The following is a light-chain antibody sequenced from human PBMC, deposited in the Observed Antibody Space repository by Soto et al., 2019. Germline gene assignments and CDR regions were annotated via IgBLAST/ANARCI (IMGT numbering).Light chain of an antibody. CDR2: WAS. CDR1: ESVLYSSNNKNY. J-gene: IGKJ1*01. Sequence: DIVMTQSPDSLAVSLCERATINCKSSESVLYSSNNKNYLAWYQQKPGQPPKLLIYWASTRESGVPDRFSGSGSGTDFTLTISSLQAEDVAVYHCQEYYNVPRTFGQGTKVDI. V-gene: IGKV4-1*01. CDR3: QEYYNVPRT.